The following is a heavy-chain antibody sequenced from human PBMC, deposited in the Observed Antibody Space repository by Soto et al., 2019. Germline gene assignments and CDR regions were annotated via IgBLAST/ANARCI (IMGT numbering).Heavy chain of an antibody. CDR3: ARGFRWLDY. J-gene: IGHJ4*02. CDR2: IYYSGST. D-gene: IGHD2-15*01. CDR1: GGSISSYY. Sequence: SETLSLTCSVSGGSISSYYWNWIQQPPGKGLEWIGYIYYSGSTNYNPSLKSRVTISVDTSKNQISLKMRSVTAADTGVYYCARGFRWLDYWGQGTLVTVSS. V-gene: IGHV4-59*01.